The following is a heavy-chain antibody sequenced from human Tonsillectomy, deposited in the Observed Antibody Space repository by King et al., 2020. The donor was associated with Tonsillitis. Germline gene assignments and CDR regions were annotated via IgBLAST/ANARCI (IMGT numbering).Heavy chain of an antibody. J-gene: IGHJ4*02. Sequence: VQLVESGGGLVQPGGSLRLSCAASGFTFSSYNMNWVRQAPGKGLEWVSYISSSSTICYADSVKGRFTISRDNAKNSLYLQMNSLRDEDTAVYYCAREGGSGVPDYWGQGTLVTVSS. CDR2: ISSSSTI. V-gene: IGHV3-48*02. CDR1: GFTFSSYN. CDR3: AREGGSGVPDY. D-gene: IGHD3-10*01.